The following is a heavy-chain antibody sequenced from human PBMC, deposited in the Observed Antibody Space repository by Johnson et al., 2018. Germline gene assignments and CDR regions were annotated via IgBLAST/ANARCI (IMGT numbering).Heavy chain of an antibody. CDR2: IVVGSGNT. J-gene: IGHJ3*02. V-gene: IGHV1-58*01. CDR3: AALSDGGWLGAFDI. Sequence: WVRQARGQRLEWIGWIVVGSGNTNYAQKFQERVTITRDMSTSTAYMELSSLRSEDTAVYYCAALSDGGWLGAFDIWGQGTMGTVSS. D-gene: IGHD3-22*01.